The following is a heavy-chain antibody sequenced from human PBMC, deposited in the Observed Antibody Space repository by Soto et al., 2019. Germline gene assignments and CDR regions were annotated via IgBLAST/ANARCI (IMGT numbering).Heavy chain of an antibody. D-gene: IGHD6-19*01. CDR1: GELINSDNYY. CDR2: FSYSGNT. J-gene: IGHJ4*02. CDR3: ARPGSVSGWFYFDS. V-gene: IGHV4-39*02. Sequence: QLQLQESGPGLVKPSETLSLTCTVSGELINSDNYYWGWVRQPPGQGLECIGSFSYSGNTHYRPSLKSPVTMSMDTSKNHFSLKLTSVTAADTPIYYCARPGSVSGWFYFDSWGQGILVTVSS.